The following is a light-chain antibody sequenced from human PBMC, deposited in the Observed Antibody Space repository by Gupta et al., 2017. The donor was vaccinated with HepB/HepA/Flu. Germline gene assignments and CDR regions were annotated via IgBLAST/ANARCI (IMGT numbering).Light chain of an antibody. CDR2: DAS. CDR3: QQRTNWQYS. Sequence: LAQSPATLSLSPGERATLSCRASQSISRYLAWYQQKPGHPPRLLISDASNRATGVPARFRGSGSGTDFTLTISSLEPEDFAVYYCQQRTNWQYSFGQGTRLEIK. V-gene: IGKV3-11*01. CDR1: QSISRY. J-gene: IGKJ2*01.